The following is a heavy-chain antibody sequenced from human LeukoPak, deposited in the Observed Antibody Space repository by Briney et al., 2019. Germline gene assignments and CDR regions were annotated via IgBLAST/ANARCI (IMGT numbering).Heavy chain of an antibody. D-gene: IGHD1-7*01. J-gene: IGHJ4*02. CDR1: GFTFSSHG. CDR2: IWNNGNSK. V-gene: IGHV3-33*06. Sequence: GGSLRLSCAASGFTFSSHGMHWVRQAPGKGLEWVAVIWNNGNSKYYADSVKGRFTISRDNSKNTLDLQMNSLRAEDTAVYYCAKDRNFAGLAEAGYFDYWGQGTLVTVSS. CDR3: AKDRNFAGLAEAGYFDY.